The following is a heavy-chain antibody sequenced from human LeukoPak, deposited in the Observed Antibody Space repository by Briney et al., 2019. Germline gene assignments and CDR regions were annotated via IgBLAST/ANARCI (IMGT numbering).Heavy chain of an antibody. J-gene: IGHJ4*02. CDR2: IWYDGNNK. CDR1: GFTFSSYG. D-gene: IGHD6-19*01. V-gene: IGHV3-33*06. CDR3: AKELGSGWSPLDY. Sequence: GGSLRLSCAASGFTFSSYGMHWVRQAPGKGLEWVAVIWYDGNNKYYADSVKGRFTISRDNSKNTLYLQMNSLRAEDTAVYYCAKELGSGWSPLDYWGQGTLVTVSS.